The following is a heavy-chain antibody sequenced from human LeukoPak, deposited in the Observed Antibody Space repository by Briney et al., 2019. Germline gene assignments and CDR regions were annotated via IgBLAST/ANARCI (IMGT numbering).Heavy chain of an antibody. Sequence: KLGESLKISCKGSGYSFTSYWIGWVRQMPGKGLEWMGIIYPGDSDTRYSPSFQGQVTISADKSISTAYLQWSSLKASDTAMYYCARHVRYCSSTSCYFSWFDPWGQGTLVTVSS. J-gene: IGHJ5*02. D-gene: IGHD2-2*01. CDR2: IYPGDSDT. V-gene: IGHV5-51*01. CDR3: ARHVRYCSSTSCYFSWFDP. CDR1: GYSFTSYW.